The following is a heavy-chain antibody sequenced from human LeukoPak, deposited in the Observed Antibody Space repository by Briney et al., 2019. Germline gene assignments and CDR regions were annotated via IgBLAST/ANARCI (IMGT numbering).Heavy chain of an antibody. Sequence: PSETLSLTCTVSGGSISSGDYYWSWIRQPPGKGLEWIGYIYYSGSTYYNPSLKSRVTISVDTSKNQFSLKLSSVTAADTAVYCCARDQGGGYYPGYFDYWGQGTLVTVSS. CDR2: IYYSGST. CDR3: ARDQGGGYYPGYFDY. J-gene: IGHJ4*02. CDR1: GGSISSGDYY. V-gene: IGHV4-30-4*01. D-gene: IGHD3-3*01.